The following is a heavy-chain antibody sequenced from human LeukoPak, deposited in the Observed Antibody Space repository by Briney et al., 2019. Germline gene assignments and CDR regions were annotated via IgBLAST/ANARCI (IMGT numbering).Heavy chain of an antibody. CDR3: AREVRYDSASSYFDY. D-gene: IGHD3-10*01. Sequence: ASVKVSCKASGYTFTGHYMHWVRQAPGQGLEWMGWIDPNSGGTHYAQKFQGRVTMTRDTSINTAYMELSRLRSDDTADYYCAREVRYDSASSYFDYWGQGTLVTVSS. CDR2: IDPNSGGT. V-gene: IGHV1-2*02. CDR1: GYTFTGHY. J-gene: IGHJ4*02.